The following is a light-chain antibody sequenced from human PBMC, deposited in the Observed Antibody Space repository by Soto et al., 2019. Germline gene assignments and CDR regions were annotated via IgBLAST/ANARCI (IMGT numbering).Light chain of an antibody. J-gene: IGKJ3*01. V-gene: IGKV3-20*01. CDR1: QSVSSSY. Sequence: EIVLTQSPGTLSLSPGERATLSCRTSQSVSSSYLAWYQQKPGQAPRLLIYGASSRATGIPDRFSVSASGTDFTLIITRLEPDDFAVYYCQHYGTSALFGPGTRVDLK. CDR3: QHYGTSAL. CDR2: GAS.